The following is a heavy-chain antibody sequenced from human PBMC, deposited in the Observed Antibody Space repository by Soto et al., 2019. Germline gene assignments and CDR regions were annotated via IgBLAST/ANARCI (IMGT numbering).Heavy chain of an antibody. CDR3: ARGGLADRAFDI. CDR1: GDSVSSNSAA. V-gene: IGHV6-1*01. CDR2: TYYRSKWYN. J-gene: IGHJ3*02. Sequence: SQTLSLTCAISGDSVSSNSAAWNWIRQSPSRGLEWLGRTYYRSKWYNDYAVSVKSRITINPDTSKHQFSLQLNSVPPEDTAVYYCARGGLADRAFDIWGQGTMVTVSS. D-gene: IGHD6-19*01.